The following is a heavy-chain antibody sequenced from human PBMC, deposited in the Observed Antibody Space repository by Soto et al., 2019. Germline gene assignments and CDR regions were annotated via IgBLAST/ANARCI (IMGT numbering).Heavy chain of an antibody. CDR2: IYSDGTST. V-gene: IGHV3-74*01. J-gene: IGHJ3*01. CDR3: ARGDRGAFDL. CDR1: GFTFDYYW. Sequence: GGSLRLSCAASGFTFDYYWMHWVRQAPGKGLVWVSRIYSDGTSTTYADSVKGRFTISRDNAKNTVSLQMNSLRADDTAVYYCARGDRGAFDLWGQGTVVTVSS. D-gene: IGHD1-26*01.